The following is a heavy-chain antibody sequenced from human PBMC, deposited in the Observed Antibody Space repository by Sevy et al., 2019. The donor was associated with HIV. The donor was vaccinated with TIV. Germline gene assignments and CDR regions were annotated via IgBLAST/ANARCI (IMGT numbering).Heavy chain of an antibody. CDR2: IYYSGST. Sequence: SETLSLTCTVSGGSISSYYWSWIRQPPGKGLEWIGYIYYSGSTNYNPSLKSRVTISVDTSKNQFSLKLGSVTAADTAVYYCARVRAPRSSGWHATKKVYYYMDVWVKGTTVTVSS. CDR1: GGSISSYY. V-gene: IGHV4-59*01. CDR3: ARVRAPRSSGWHATKKVYYYMDV. D-gene: IGHD6-19*01. J-gene: IGHJ6*03.